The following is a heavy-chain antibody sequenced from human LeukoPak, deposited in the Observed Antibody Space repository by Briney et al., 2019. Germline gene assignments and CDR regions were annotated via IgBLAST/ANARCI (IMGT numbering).Heavy chain of an antibody. CDR3: ARGESYSSSWPDDAFDI. V-gene: IGHV1-2*02. D-gene: IGHD6-13*01. Sequence: VASVKVSCKASGYTFTSYDINWVRQATGQGLEWMGWMNPNSGGTNYAQKFQGRVTMTRDTSISTAYMELSRLRSDDTAVYYCARGESYSSSWPDDAFDIWGQGTMVTVSS. CDR2: MNPNSGGT. J-gene: IGHJ3*02. CDR1: GYTFTSYD.